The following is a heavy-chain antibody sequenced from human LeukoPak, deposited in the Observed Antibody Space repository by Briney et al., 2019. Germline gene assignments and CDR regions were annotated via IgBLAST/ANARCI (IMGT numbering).Heavy chain of an antibody. V-gene: IGHV4-38-2*02. D-gene: IGHD6-13*01. Sequence: SETLSLTCAVSGSSISSGHYWGRIRQPPGKGLEWIGSIYNSGSTYYNPSLRSRVTISVDTSKNQFSLKLSSVTAADTAVYYCARDNTRTVSRGSSRRRANAFDIWGQGTMVTVSS. J-gene: IGHJ3*02. CDR2: IYNSGST. CDR1: GSSISSGHY. CDR3: ARDNTRTVSRGSSRRRANAFDI.